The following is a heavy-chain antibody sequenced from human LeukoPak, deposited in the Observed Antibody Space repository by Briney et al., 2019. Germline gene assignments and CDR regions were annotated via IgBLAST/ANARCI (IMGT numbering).Heavy chain of an antibody. CDR2: ISGSGGST. D-gene: IGHD6-19*01. CDR1: GFTFSDYY. V-gene: IGHV3-23*01. Sequence: QAGGSLRLSCAGSGFTFSDYYMVWVRQSPGKGLEWVSAISGSGGSTYYADSVKGRFTISRDNSKNTLYLQMNSLRAEDTAVYYCARRSGIAVAGAFDYWGQGTLVTVSS. CDR3: ARRSGIAVAGAFDY. J-gene: IGHJ4*02.